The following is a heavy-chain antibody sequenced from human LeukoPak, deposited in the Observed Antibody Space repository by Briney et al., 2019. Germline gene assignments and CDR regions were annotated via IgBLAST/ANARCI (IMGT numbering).Heavy chain of an antibody. CDR3: AKEPPRAPYQLLYENWFDP. CDR1: GFTFSSYA. J-gene: IGHJ5*02. Sequence: GGSLRLSCAASGFTFSSYAMSWVRQAPGKGLEWVSGISGSGGITYYADSVKGRFTLSRDNSNNTLYLQMNSLRADDTAVYYCAKEPPRAPYQLLYENWFDPWGQGTLVTVSS. D-gene: IGHD2-2*02. V-gene: IGHV3-23*01. CDR2: ISGSGGIT.